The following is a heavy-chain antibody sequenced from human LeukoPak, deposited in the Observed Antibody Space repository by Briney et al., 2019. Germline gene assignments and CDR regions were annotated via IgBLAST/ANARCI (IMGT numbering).Heavy chain of an antibody. CDR2: FDPEDGET. D-gene: IGHD1-26*01. CDR1: GYTLTELS. J-gene: IGHJ3*02. V-gene: IGHV1-24*01. CDR3: ATDVVGATKSHEGGDAFDI. Sequence: ASVKVSCKVSGYTLTELSMHWVRQAPGKGLEWMGGFDPEDGETIYAQKFQGRVTMTEDTSTDTAYMELSSLRSEDTAVYYCATDVVGATKSHEGGDAFDIWGQGTMVAVSS.